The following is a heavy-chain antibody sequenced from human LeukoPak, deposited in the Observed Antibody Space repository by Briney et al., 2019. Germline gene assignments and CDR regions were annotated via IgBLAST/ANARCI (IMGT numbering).Heavy chain of an antibody. D-gene: IGHD3-22*01. Sequence: SVKVSCKCSAGSFRGYGFTWVRQAPGQGLEWMGVISPVFSTATYAQKFKGRVTLTTDESTSTAYMGVSSLRHEDTAIYYCAAEAVHDSGGYYPSLDYWGQGTLVTVSS. CDR1: AGSFRGYG. J-gene: IGHJ4*02. V-gene: IGHV1-69*05. CDR3: AAEAVHDSGGYYPSLDY. CDR2: ISPVFSTA.